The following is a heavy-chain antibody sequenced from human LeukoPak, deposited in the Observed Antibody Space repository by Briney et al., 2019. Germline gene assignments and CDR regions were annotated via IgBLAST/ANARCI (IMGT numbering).Heavy chain of an antibody. D-gene: IGHD2-15*01. CDR2: IYTSGST. V-gene: IGHV4-4*07. CDR1: GGSISSYY. Sequence: SETLSLTCTVSGGSISSYYWSWIRQPAGKGLEWIGRIYTSGSTNYNPSLKSRVTMSVDTSKNQFSLKLSSVTAADTAVYYCARDPLGYCSGGSCDNNWFDPWGQGTLVAVSS. J-gene: IGHJ5*02. CDR3: ARDPLGYCSGGSCDNNWFDP.